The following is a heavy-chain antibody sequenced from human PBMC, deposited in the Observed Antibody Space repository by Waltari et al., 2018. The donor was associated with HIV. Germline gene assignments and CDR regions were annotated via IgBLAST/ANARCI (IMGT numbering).Heavy chain of an antibody. J-gene: IGHJ2*01. CDR2: MYYGGST. CDR3: ATMLPHWYFDL. D-gene: IGHD3-10*02. V-gene: IGHV4-39*01. Sequence: QLHLQESGPGLVKPSETLSLICAVSGGSITRSDNYWGWIRQPPGKGLEWIGSMYYGGSTYFNPSLKSRVTISVDTSKDQISMKLSSVTDADTAVYYCATMLPHWYFDLWGRGTLVTVSS. CDR1: GGSITRSDNY.